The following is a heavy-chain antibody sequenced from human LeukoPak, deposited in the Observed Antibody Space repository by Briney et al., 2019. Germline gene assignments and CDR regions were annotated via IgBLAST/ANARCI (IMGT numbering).Heavy chain of an antibody. CDR1: GYTFTSYG. Sequence: ASVKVSCKASGYTFTSYGISWVRQAPGQGLEWMGWISAYNGNTNYAQKLQGRVTMTTDTSTSTAYMELRSLRSDDTAVYYCARAAKDFWSGYSHYYYYMDVWGKGTTATVSS. CDR3: ARAAKDFWSGYSHYYYYMDV. D-gene: IGHD3-3*01. CDR2: ISAYNGNT. V-gene: IGHV1-18*01. J-gene: IGHJ6*03.